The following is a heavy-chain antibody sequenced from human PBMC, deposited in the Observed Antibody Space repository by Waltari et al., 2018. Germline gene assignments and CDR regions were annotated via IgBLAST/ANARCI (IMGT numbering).Heavy chain of an antibody. D-gene: IGHD3-16*01. Sequence: QVQLQQWGAGLLKPSETLSLTCAVYGGSFSGYYWSWIRQPPGKGLEWIGEINHSGSTNYNPSLKSRVTISVDTSKNQFSLKLSSVTAADTAVYYCARDAYDFPGVYYYGMDVSGQGTTVTVSS. CDR3: ARDAYDFPGVYYYGMDV. V-gene: IGHV4-34*01. CDR1: GGSFSGYY. J-gene: IGHJ6*02. CDR2: INHSGST.